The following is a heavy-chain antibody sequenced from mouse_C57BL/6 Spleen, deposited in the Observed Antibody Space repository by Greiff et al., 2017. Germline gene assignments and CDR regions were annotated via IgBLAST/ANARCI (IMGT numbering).Heavy chain of an antibody. CDR1: GYTFTSYW. Sequence: QVHVKQPGAELVRPGTSVKLSCKASGYTFTSYWMHWVKQRPGQGLEWIGVIDPSDSYTNYNQKFKGKATLTVDTSSSTAYMQLSSLTSEDSAVYYCATYYSKDGFAYWGQGTLVTVSA. D-gene: IGHD2-5*01. CDR3: ATYYSKDGFAY. V-gene: IGHV1-59*01. CDR2: IDPSDSYT. J-gene: IGHJ3*01.